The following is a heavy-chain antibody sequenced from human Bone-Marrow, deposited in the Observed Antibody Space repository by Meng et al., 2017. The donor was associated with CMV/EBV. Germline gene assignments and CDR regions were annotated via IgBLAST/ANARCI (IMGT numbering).Heavy chain of an antibody. Sequence: GESLKISCAASGLTFSDNFITWIRQAPGKGLEWVSYISSTGGTIYYADSVKGRFTVSRDNARNSLYLQMNSLRAEDTAVYYCARASISVLMVYTDAFDIWGQGTMVTVSS. D-gene: IGHD2-8*01. V-gene: IGHV3-11*04. CDR3: ARASISVLMVYTDAFDI. J-gene: IGHJ3*02. CDR2: ISSTGGTI. CDR1: GLTFSDNF.